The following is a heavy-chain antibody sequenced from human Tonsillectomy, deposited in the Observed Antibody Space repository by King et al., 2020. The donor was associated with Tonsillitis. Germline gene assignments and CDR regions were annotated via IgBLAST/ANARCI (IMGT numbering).Heavy chain of an antibody. CDR2: ISSSSSYI. J-gene: IGHJ6*02. CDR1: GFTFSTYT. V-gene: IGHV3-21*01. D-gene: IGHD1-1*01. Sequence: VQLVESGGGLVKPGGSLRLSCAASGFTFSTYTMNWVRQAPGKGLEWVSFISSSSSYISYADSLKGRFTISRDNAKNSLYLQMNSLRAEDTAVYYCARVGRPEYYYQGMDVWGQGTTVTVSS. CDR3: ARVGRPEYYYQGMDV.